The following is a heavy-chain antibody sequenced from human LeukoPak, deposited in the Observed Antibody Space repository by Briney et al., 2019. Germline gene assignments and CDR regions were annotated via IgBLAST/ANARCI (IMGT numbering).Heavy chain of an antibody. V-gene: IGHV3-30*02. CDR3: AKGVPAAITY. CDR2: IRYDGSNK. CDR1: GFTFSSYG. Sequence: GGSLRLSRAASGFTFSSYGMHWVRQAPGKGLEWVAFIRYDGSNKYYADSVKGRFTISRDNSKNTLYLQMNSLRAEDTAVYYCAKGVPAAITYWGQGTLVTVSS. J-gene: IGHJ4*02. D-gene: IGHD2-2*02.